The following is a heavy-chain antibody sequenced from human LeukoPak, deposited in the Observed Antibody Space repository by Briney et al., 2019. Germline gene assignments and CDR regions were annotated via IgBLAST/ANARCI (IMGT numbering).Heavy chain of an antibody. J-gene: IGHJ4*02. CDR2: INHSGST. CDR1: GGSFSGYY. CDR3: ARKRASLYYYDSSGRFDY. V-gene: IGHV4-34*01. D-gene: IGHD3-22*01. Sequence: SEALSLTCAVYGGSFSGYYWSWIRQPPGKRLEWIGEINHSGSTNYNPSRKSRVTISVDTSKNQFSLKLSSVTAADTAVYYCARKRASLYYYDSSGRFDYWGQGTLVTVSS.